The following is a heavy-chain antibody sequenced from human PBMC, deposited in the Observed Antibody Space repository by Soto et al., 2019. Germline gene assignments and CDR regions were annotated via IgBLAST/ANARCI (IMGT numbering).Heavy chain of an antibody. J-gene: IGHJ4*02. V-gene: IGHV3-23*01. Sequence: EVQLLESGGGVVQPGGSLRLSCAASGFPFGENAMSWVRQAPGKGLEWVSGISDGGATTYYADSVRGRFTISRDNSKNTLYLQMKSLRAEDSASYYCAKEDTSSGSLDYWGQGALVTVSS. CDR1: GFPFGENA. CDR2: ISDGGATT. CDR3: AKEDTSSGSLDY. D-gene: IGHD6-19*01.